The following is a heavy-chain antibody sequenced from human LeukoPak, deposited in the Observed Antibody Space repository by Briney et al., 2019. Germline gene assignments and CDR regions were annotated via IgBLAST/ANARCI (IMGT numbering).Heavy chain of an antibody. CDR2: IYHSGST. V-gene: IGHV4-38-2*01. Sequence: PSETLSLTCAVSGYSISSGYYWGWIRQPPGKGLEWIGSIYHSGSTYYNPSLKSRVTISVDTSKNQFSLKLSSVTAADTAVYYCARSLLGVGNVPRLYDYWGQGTLVTVSS. CDR3: ARSLLGVGNVPRLYDY. CDR1: GYSISSGYY. D-gene: IGHD2-8*01. J-gene: IGHJ4*02.